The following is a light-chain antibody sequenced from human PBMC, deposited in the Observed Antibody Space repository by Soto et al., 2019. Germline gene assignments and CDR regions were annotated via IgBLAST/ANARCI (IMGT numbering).Light chain of an antibody. V-gene: IGLV2-23*01. CDR1: SSDVGTYDL. J-gene: IGLJ3*02. Sequence: QSALTQPASVSGSPGQSITISCTGTSSDVGTYDLVSWYQHHPGAAPKLMIYEATRRPSGISNRFSGSKSGNTASLTISGLQAEGGADYYCCSFAGSNSWVFGGGTKVTVL. CDR3: CSFAGSNSWV. CDR2: EAT.